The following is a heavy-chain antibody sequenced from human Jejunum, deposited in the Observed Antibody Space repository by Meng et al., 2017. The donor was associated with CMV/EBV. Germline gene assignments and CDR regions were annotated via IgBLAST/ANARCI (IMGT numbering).Heavy chain of an antibody. J-gene: IGHJ4*02. CDR1: FNVSKTY. Sequence: EVQLVESGGGLSQPGGSLKFWFNVSKTYMTWVRQAPGKGLEWVSVIYRGGVTYCADTVKGRFTISRDNAKNTLYLQMNNLRAEDTAIYYCARERGDMATSYFDYWGRGTLVTVSS. CDR2: IYRGGVT. V-gene: IGHV3-53*01. D-gene: IGHD5-24*01. CDR3: ARERGDMATSYFDY.